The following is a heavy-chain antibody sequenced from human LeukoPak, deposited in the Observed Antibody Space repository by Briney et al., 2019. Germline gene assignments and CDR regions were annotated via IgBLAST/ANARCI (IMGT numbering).Heavy chain of an antibody. J-gene: IGHJ3*02. CDR3: AREAKDDAFDI. CDR2: IHYSGST. Sequence: PSETLSLTCTVSGGSISSGGYYWSWIRQHPGKGLEWIGYIHYSGSTYYNPSLKSRVTISVDTSKNQFSLKLSSVTAADTAVYYCAREAKDDAFDIWGQGTMVTVSS. CDR1: GGSISSGGYY. V-gene: IGHV4-31*03.